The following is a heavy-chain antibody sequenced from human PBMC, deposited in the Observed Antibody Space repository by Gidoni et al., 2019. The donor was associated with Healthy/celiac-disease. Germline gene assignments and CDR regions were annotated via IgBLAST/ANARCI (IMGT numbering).Heavy chain of an antibody. D-gene: IGHD2-15*01. CDR1: GFPFDYYA. CDR3: ARYCSGGSCSEMFDY. V-gene: IGHV3-9*01. Sequence: EVQLVESGGGLVQPGRSLRPSCAASGFPFDYYAMQWVRQAPGKGLECVSGISWNSGSIGYADSVKGRFTISRDNAKNSLYLQMNSLRAEDTALYYCARYCSGGSCSEMFDYWGQGTLVTVSS. CDR2: ISWNSGSI. J-gene: IGHJ4*02.